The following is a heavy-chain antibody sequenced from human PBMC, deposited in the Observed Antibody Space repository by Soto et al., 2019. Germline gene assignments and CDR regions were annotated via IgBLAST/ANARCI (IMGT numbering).Heavy chain of an antibody. CDR2: VQMSVTT. Sequence: PSETLSLTCAVSGASVRSYHWSWIRQAAGKGLEWIGRVQMSVTTNYNPSLKTRVTMSLDTSKNEVSLRMTSVTAADTAVYFCAKDSSTMRWFDPWGQGILVTVSS. D-gene: IGHD1-1*01. V-gene: IGHV4-4*07. CDR3: AKDSSTMRWFDP. J-gene: IGHJ5*02. CDR1: GASVRSYH.